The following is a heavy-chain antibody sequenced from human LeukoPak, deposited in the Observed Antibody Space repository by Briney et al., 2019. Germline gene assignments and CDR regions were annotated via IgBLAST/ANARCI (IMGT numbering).Heavy chain of an antibody. CDR1: GGSISSYY. D-gene: IGHD3-22*01. CDR2: IYTSGST. V-gene: IGHV4-4*07. J-gene: IGHJ4*02. Sequence: SETLSLTCTVSGGSISSYYWSWIRQPAGKGLEWVGRIYTSGSTNYNPSLKSRVTMSVDTSKNQFSLKLSSVSAADTAVYYCARVVYYDSSGYSDYWGQGTLVTVSS. CDR3: ARVVYYDSSGYSDY.